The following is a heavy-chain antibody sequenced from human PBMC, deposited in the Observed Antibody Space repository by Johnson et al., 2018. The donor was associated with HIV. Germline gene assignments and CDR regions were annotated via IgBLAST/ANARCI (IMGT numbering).Heavy chain of an antibody. V-gene: IGHV3-33*01. Sequence: QVQLVESGGGVVQPGRSLRLSCAASGFTFSSYGMHWVRQAPGKWLEWVAVIWYDGSNKYYADSVKGRFTISRDNSKNTLYLQMNSLRAEDTAVYYCATKRVAAADPDDAFDIWGQGTMVTVSS. J-gene: IGHJ3*02. CDR1: GFTFSSYG. D-gene: IGHD6-13*01. CDR3: ATKRVAAADPDDAFDI. CDR2: IWYDGSNK.